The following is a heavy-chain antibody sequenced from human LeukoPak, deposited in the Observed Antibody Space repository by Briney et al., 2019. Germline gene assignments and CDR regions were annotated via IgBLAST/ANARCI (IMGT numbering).Heavy chain of an antibody. Sequence: GGSLRLSCEVSGLTFRNYWMSWVRQAPGKGLEWVANIKEDGSEKYYVDSVKGRFTISRDNAKNSLYLQMNSLRAEDKAVYYCARVNGGYYHDYYLDVWGRGTTVTVSS. CDR1: GLTFRNYW. D-gene: IGHD4-23*01. V-gene: IGHV3-7*04. CDR3: ARVNGGYYHDYYLDV. CDR2: IKEDGSEK. J-gene: IGHJ6*03.